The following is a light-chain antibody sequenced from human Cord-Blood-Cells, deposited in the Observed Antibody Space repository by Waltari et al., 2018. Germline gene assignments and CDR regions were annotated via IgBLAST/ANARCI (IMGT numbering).Light chain of an antibody. V-gene: IGLV1-36*01. CDR1: SSNLGNNA. Sequence: QSVLTQQPSVSDATRQRVTISCSGSSSNLGNNAVNWYQHLPSKAPKLPIYYDYLLPSGVSDRFSGSKSGTSASLAISGLQSEDEADYYCAAWDDSLNGPVFGGGTKLTVL. J-gene: IGLJ3*02. CDR3: AAWDDSLNGPV. CDR2: YDY.